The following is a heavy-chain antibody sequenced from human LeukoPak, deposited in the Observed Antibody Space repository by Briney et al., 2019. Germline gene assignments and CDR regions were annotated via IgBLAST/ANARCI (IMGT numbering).Heavy chain of an antibody. D-gene: IGHD3-10*01. V-gene: IGHV4-61*10. Sequence: SEILSLTCTVSGGSISSGTYYWSWIRQPAGKGLEWIGYIYYSGSTNYNPSLKSRVTISVDTSKNQFSLKLSSVTAADTAVYYCARVSGAHSYYYYYMDVWGKGTTVTVSS. J-gene: IGHJ6*03. CDR1: GGSISSGTYY. CDR2: IYYSGST. CDR3: ARVSGAHSYYYYYMDV.